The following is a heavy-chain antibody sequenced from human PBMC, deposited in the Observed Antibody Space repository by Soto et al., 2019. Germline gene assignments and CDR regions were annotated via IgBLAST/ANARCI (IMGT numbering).Heavy chain of an antibody. CDR3: ARGNRIGYCSGGSCYSGAFDI. CDR2: IIPIFGTA. D-gene: IGHD2-15*01. Sequence: SVKVSCKASGGTFSSYAISWVRQAPGQGLEWMGGIIPIFGTANYAQKFQGRVTITADESTSTAYMELSSLRSEDTAVYYCARGNRIGYCSGGSCYSGAFDIWGQGTMVTVSS. J-gene: IGHJ3*02. V-gene: IGHV1-69*13. CDR1: GGTFSSYA.